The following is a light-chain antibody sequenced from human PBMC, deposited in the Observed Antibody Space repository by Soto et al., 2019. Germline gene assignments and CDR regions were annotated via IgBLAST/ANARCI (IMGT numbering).Light chain of an antibody. Sequence: DLQMTQSPSSLSVSVGDRVTITCRASQNIASYLNWYQQKPGKAPKLLIYGSSNLQSGVPSTFSGSGSGTDFTLTISRLQSEDFATYYCQQSYITPYTFGQGTKLEIK. CDR2: GSS. CDR3: QQSYITPYT. V-gene: IGKV1-39*01. J-gene: IGKJ2*01. CDR1: QNIASY.